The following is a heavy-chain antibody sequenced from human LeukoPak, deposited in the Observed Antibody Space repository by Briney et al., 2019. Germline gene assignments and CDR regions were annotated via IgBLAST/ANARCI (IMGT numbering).Heavy chain of an antibody. J-gene: IGHJ4*02. D-gene: IGHD3-16*01. CDR3: ARLHIMITFGGATGTHFDY. CDR2: MYYSGST. V-gene: IGHV4-30-4*01. Sequence: SQTLSLTCTVSGGSISSGDYYWSWIRQPPGKGLEWIAYMYYSGSTYYNPSLKSRVTISVDTSKNQFSLKLSSVTAADTAVYYCARLHIMITFGGATGTHFDYWGQGTLVTVSS. CDR1: GGSISSGDYY.